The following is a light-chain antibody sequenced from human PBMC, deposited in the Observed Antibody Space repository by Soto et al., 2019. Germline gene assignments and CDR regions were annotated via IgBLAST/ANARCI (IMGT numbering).Light chain of an antibody. CDR2: EGG. V-gene: IGLV2-23*01. J-gene: IGLJ2*01. CDR1: SSDIGSYTL. CDR3: RSYAGSSAYVV. Sequence: QSALTQPASVSGSPGQSITISCTGTSSDIGSYTLVSWYQQLPGKGPKLLLYEGGKRPSGVSNRFSGSKSGNTASLTISGLQAEDEADYYCRSYAGSSAYVVFGGGTKLTVL.